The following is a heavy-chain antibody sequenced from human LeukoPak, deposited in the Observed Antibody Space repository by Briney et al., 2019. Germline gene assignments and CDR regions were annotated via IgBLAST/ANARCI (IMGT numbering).Heavy chain of an antibody. V-gene: IGHV3-48*03. Sequence: PGGSLRLSCASFGFTFRNYEMNWVRQAPGKGLEWVSYISSSSSTIYYADSVKGRFTISRDNAKNSLYLQMNSLRAEDTAVYYCARERAYHDILTGSYKGAYLDYWGQGTLVTISS. D-gene: IGHD3-9*01. CDR1: GFTFRNYE. J-gene: IGHJ4*02. CDR2: ISSSSSTI. CDR3: ARERAYHDILTGSYKGAYLDY.